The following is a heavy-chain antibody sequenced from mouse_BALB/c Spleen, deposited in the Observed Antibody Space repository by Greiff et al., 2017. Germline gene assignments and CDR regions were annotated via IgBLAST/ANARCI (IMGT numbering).Heavy chain of an antibody. CDR2: ISCYNGAT. CDR3: GRRITTVVARGAMDY. J-gene: IGHJ4*01. CDR1: GYSFTGYY. Sequence: EVQLQQSGPELVKTGASVKISCKASGYSFTGYYMHWVKQSHGKSLEWIGYISCYNGATSYNQKFKGKATLTVDKSSSTAHMELLSLTSEDSAVYYCGRRITTVVARGAMDYWGQGTSVTVSS. V-gene: IGHV1-37*01. D-gene: IGHD1-1*01.